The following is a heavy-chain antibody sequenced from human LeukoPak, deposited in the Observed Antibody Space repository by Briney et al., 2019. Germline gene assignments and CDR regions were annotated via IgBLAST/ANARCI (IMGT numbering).Heavy chain of an antibody. CDR2: ISSSGGTI. J-gene: IGHJ4*02. CDR3: ARDFSGWYRGVDY. CDR1: GFTFSSYE. Sequence: PGGSLRLSCAASGFTFSSYEMNWVRQAPGKGLEWVSYISSSGGTIYYADSVKGRFTISRDNAKNSLYLQMNSLRAEDTAVYYCARDFSGWYRGVDYWGQGTLVTVSS. V-gene: IGHV3-48*03. D-gene: IGHD6-19*01.